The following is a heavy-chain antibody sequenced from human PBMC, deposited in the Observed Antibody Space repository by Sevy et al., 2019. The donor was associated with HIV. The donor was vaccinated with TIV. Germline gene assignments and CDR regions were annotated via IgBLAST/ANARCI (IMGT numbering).Heavy chain of an antibody. CDR3: AAGAAVVAAMVGYFDH. V-gene: IGHV3-30*02. CDR1: GFTFSIYG. D-gene: IGHD5-18*01. Sequence: GGSLRLSCAASGFTFSIYGMHWVRQAPGKGLEWVALIWYDGNYKYYADSVQGRFTISRDNSRSTLYLVMKSLRAEDTAVYYCAAGAAVVAAMVGYFDHWGQGALVTVSS. J-gene: IGHJ4*02. CDR2: IWYDGNYK.